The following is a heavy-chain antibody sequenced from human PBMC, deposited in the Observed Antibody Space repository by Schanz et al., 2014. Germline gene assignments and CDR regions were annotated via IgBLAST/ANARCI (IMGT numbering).Heavy chain of an antibody. V-gene: IGHV3-64*01. D-gene: IGHD2-15*01. J-gene: IGHJ4*02. CDR2: ISSNGGST. Sequence: EVQLVESGGGLVQPGGSLRLSCAASGFTFSSYAMHWVRQAPGKGLEYVSAISSNGGSTYYANSVKGRFTISRDNSKNTLYLQMGSLRAEDMAVYYCARGGGSYYITFYYFDYWGQGTLVTASS. CDR1: GFTFSSYA. CDR3: ARGGGSYYITFYYFDY.